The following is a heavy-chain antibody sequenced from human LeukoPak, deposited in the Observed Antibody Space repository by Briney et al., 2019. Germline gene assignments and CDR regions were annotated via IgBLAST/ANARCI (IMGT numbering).Heavy chain of an antibody. D-gene: IGHD5-18*01. V-gene: IGHV3-74*01. J-gene: IGHJ4*02. CDR2: FKGDGRTT. CDR3: ATGHSYGYDY. CDR1: GLTFSDFW. Sequence: GSLRLSCAASGLTFSDFWMHWVRPPPGKGLVWVALFKGDGRTTIYAASVKGRFTISRDNAKNTLYLQMNSLRADDSGVYYCATGHSYGYDYWGQGVLVTVSS.